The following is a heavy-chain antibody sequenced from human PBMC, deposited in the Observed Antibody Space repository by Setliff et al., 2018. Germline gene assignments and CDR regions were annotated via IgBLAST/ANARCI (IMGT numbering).Heavy chain of an antibody. V-gene: IGHV4-34*01. Sequence: PSETLSLTCAVYGGSFSGYYWSWIRQSPEKGLEWIGEISHSGNTNYNPSLKSRVTISIDTSKNQFSLKVNSVTAADTAVYYCARAPPSSGWTPRGYYYYYMDVWGKGTTVTVSS. J-gene: IGHJ6*03. CDR1: GGSFSGYY. CDR2: ISHSGNT. D-gene: IGHD6-19*01. CDR3: ARAPPSSGWTPRGYYYYYMDV.